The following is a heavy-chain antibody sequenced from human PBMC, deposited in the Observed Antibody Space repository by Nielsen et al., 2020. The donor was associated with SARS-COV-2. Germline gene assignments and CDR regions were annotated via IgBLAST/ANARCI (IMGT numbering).Heavy chain of an antibody. CDR1: GFTFSSYG. J-gene: IGHJ4*02. V-gene: IGHV3-33*01. D-gene: IGHD3-3*01. Sequence: GESLKISCAASGFTFSSYGMHWVRQAPGKGLEWVAVIWYDGSNKYYADSVKGRFTISRDNSKNTLYLQMNSLRAEDTAVYYCARDYDFWSGYYWLGYWGQGTLVTVSS. CDR2: IWYDGSNK. CDR3: ARDYDFWSGYYWLGY.